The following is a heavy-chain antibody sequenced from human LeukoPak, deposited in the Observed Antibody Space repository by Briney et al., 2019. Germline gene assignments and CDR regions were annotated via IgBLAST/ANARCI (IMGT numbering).Heavy chain of an antibody. D-gene: IGHD3-10*01. Sequence: PGGSLRLSCAASGFTFSSYWMSWVRQAPGKGLEWVANIKQDGSEKYYVDSVKGRFTISRDNAKNSLYLQMNSLRAEDTAIYYCTRGPMVRGVIIRRSKSGYFDYWGQGTLVTVSS. CDR3: TRGPMVRGVIIRRSKSGYFDY. J-gene: IGHJ4*02. CDR1: GFTFSSYW. CDR2: IKQDGSEK. V-gene: IGHV3-7*01.